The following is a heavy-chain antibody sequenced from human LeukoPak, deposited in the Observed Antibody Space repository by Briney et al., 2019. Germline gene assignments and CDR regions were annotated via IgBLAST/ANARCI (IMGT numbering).Heavy chain of an antibody. D-gene: IGHD2-2*01. CDR2: VRSKTDGGTT. CDR1: GFTFSNAW. J-gene: IGHJ6*04. CDR3: TPDLIYYCSSTSCYYYGMDV. Sequence: RPGGSLRLSCAASGFTFSNAWISWVRQAPGKGLEWVGRVRSKTDGGTTDYAAPVKGRLAISRGDSKNWLCLEMKSLKTEDITVHYCTPDLIYYCSSTSCYYYGMDVWGKGTTVTVSS. V-gene: IGHV3-15*01.